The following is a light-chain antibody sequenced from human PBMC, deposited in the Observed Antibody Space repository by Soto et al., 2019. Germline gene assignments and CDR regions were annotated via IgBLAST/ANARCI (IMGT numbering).Light chain of an antibody. J-gene: IGKJ1*01. Sequence: EIVMTQSQLSLPVTPGEPSAISCRSSQSLLHSNGYNYLDWYLQKPGQSPQLLIYLGSNRASGVPARFSGSGSGTEFTLTISSLQSEDFAVYYCQQYNNWPLTWTFGQGTIVDVK. CDR1: QSLLHSNGYNY. V-gene: IGKV2-28*01. CDR3: QQYNNWPLTWT. CDR2: LGS.